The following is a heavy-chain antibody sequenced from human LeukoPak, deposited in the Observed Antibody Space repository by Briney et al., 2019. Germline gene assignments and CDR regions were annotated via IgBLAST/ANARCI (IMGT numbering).Heavy chain of an antibody. CDR1: GYTFTGYY. D-gene: IGHD3-22*01. Sequence: VASVKVSCKASGYTFTGYYMHWVRQAPGQGLEWMGWINPNSGGTNYAQKFQGRVTMTRDTSISTAYMELSRLRSDDTAVYYCARDPSSGYSGSCDYWGQGTLVTVSS. CDR2: INPNSGGT. CDR3: ARDPSSGYSGSCDY. V-gene: IGHV1-2*02. J-gene: IGHJ4*02.